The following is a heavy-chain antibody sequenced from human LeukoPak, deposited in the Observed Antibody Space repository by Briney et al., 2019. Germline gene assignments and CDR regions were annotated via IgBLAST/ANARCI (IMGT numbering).Heavy chain of an antibody. J-gene: IGHJ4*02. V-gene: IGHV3-30*04. CDR3: VGGDY. CDR2: ISSDGSNK. Sequence: GGSLRLSCAASGFTFSNYAMHWVRQAPGKGLEWVAVISSDGSNKYYADSVKGRFTFSRDNSKNTLYLQMTSLRAEDTAVYYCVGGDYWGQGTLVTVSS. CDR1: GFTFSNYA.